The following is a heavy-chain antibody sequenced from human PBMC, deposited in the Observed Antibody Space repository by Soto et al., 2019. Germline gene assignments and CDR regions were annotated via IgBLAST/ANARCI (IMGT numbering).Heavy chain of an antibody. J-gene: IGHJ4*02. CDR1: GFTFSSYA. V-gene: IGHV3-23*01. D-gene: IGHD1-26*01. CDR3: AKDLWTWEHFFDY. CDR2: ISGSGGST. Sequence: EVQLLESGGGLVQPGGSLRLYCPASGFTFSSYAMSWVLQAPGKGLEWVSGISGSGGSTYYADSVKGRFTISRDNSKNTLDVQMNSLRAEDTAVYYCAKDLWTWEHFFDYWGQGTLVTVSS.